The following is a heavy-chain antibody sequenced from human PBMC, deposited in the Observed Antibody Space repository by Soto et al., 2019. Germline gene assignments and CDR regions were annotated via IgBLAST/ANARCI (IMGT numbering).Heavy chain of an antibody. V-gene: IGHV1-46*01. Sequence: ASVKVSCKASGYTFTSYYMHWVRQAPRQGLEWMGIINPSGGSTSYAQKFHGRVTMTRDTSTSTVYMELSSLRYEDTAVYYCARARGMVLSFCGMDVWGQGTTVTVSS. CDR3: ARARGMVLSFCGMDV. CDR1: GYTFTSYY. D-gene: IGHD3-10*01. J-gene: IGHJ6*02. CDR2: INPSGGST.